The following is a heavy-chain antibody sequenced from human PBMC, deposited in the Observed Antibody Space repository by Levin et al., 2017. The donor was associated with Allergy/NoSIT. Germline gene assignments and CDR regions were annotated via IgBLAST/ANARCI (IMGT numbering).Heavy chain of an antibody. CDR1: GFTFSNAW. CDR2: IKSKTDGGTT. J-gene: IGHJ2*01. D-gene: IGHD3-22*01. Sequence: GGSLRLSCAASGFTFSNAWMSWVRQAPGKGLEWVGRIKSKTDGGTTDYAAPVKGRFTISRDDSKNTLYLQMNSLKTEDTAVYYCTTVYLTASSGYYSGNWYFDLWGRGTLVTVSS. CDR3: TTVYLTASSGYYSGNWYFDL. V-gene: IGHV3-15*01.